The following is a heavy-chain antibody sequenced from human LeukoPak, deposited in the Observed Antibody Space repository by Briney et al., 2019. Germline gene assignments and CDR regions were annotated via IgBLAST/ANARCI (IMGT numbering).Heavy chain of an antibody. CDR2: IDPSDSYT. J-gene: IGHJ5*02. V-gene: IGHV5-10-1*01. D-gene: IGHD2-15*01. Sequence: GESLKISCKGSGYSFTSYWISWVRQMPGKGLEWVGRIDPSDSYTNYSPSFQGHVTISADKSISTAYLQWSSLKASDTAMYYRARLSGYCSGGSCVNWFDPWGQGTLVTVSS. CDR3: ARLSGYCSGGSCVNWFDP. CDR1: GYSFTSYW.